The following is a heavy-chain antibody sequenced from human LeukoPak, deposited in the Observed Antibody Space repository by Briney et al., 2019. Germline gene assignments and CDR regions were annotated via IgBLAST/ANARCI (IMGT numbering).Heavy chain of an antibody. CDR3: ARATGYCSSTSCYNYFDY. CDR1: GYSTSSGYY. V-gene: IGHV4-38-2*01. Sequence: SETLSLTCAVSGYSTSSGYYWGWIGQPPGKGLEWIGSIYHSGSTYYNPSLKSRVTISVDTPKSQFSLKLSSVTAADTAVYYCARATGYCSSTSCYNYFDYWGQGTLVTVSS. CDR2: IYHSGST. J-gene: IGHJ4*02. D-gene: IGHD2-2*02.